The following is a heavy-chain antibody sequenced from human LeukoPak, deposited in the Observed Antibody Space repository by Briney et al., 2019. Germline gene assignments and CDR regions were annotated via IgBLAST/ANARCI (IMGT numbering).Heavy chain of an antibody. CDR1: GISLSNYG. CDR3: AKRGVVIRGILVIGYHQEAYHYDF. J-gene: IGHJ4*02. CDR2: ISERGGGT. D-gene: IGHD3-10*01. V-gene: IGHV3-23*01. Sequence: GGSLRLSCEVSGISLSNYGMTWVRQAPGKGLEWVSYISERGGGTTYADSVKGRFTISRDTSLNTLYLQMNNLRADDTAVYFCAKRGVVIRGILVIGYHQEAYHYDFWGQGVLVTVSS.